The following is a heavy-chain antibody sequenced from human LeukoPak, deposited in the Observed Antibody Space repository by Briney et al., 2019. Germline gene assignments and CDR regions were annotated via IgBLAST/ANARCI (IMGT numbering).Heavy chain of an antibody. J-gene: IGHJ6*02. V-gene: IGHV3-33*01. Sequence: GGSLRLSCAASGFTFSSYGMHWVRQAPAKGLEWVAVIWYEGSNKYYADSVKGRFTISRDNSKNTLYLQMNSLRAEDTAVYYCARVRCSGGSCYGPNYYYYGMDVWGQGTTVTVSS. CDR1: GFTFSSYG. D-gene: IGHD2-15*01. CDR2: IWYEGSNK. CDR3: ARVRCSGGSCYGPNYYYYGMDV.